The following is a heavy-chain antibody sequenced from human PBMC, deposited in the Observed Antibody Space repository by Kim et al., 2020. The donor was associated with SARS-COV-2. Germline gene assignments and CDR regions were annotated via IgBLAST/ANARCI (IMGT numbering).Heavy chain of an antibody. Sequence: GGSRRLSCAASGGTFSSYRMSWVRQAPGKGPEWVAKIKQDGSEKYYVDSVKGRGTISSDNAKNSLYLQMKSLRAEDTAVYYCSRGRYDGTVTMFVAFDPWGQGTMGTVSS. J-gene: IGHJ3*01. CDR2: IKQDGSEK. CDR1: GGTFSSYR. V-gene: IGHV3-7*01. CDR3: SRGRYDGTVTMFVAFDP. D-gene: IGHD4-17*01.